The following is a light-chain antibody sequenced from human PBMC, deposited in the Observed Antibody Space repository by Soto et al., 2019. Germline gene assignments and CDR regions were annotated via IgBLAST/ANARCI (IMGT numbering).Light chain of an antibody. CDR1: SSNIGAGYD. J-gene: IGLJ2*01. Sequence: QSALTQPPSVSGAPGQRVTISCTGSSSNIGAGYDVHWYQQLPGTAPKLLIYGNSKRPSGVPDRFSGSKSGTSASLAITGLQAEDEADYYCQSYDSSLSGPVFGGGTKLTVL. V-gene: IGLV1-40*01. CDR2: GNS. CDR3: QSYDSSLSGPV.